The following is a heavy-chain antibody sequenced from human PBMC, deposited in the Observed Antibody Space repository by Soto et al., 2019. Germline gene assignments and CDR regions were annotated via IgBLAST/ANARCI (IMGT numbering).Heavy chain of an antibody. CDR3: ARANEAKDYYYYYMDV. CDR1: GGSISSYY. V-gene: IGHV4-59*01. J-gene: IGHJ6*03. D-gene: IGHD1-1*01. Sequence: SETLSLTCTVSGGSISSYYWSWIRQPPGKGLEWIGYIYYSGSTNYNPSLKSRVTISVDTSKNQFSLKLSSVTAADTAVYYCARANEAKDYYYYYMDVWGKGTTVTVSS. CDR2: IYYSGST.